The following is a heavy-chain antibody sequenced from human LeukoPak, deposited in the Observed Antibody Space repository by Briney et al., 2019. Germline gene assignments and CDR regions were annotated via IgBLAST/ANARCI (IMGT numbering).Heavy chain of an antibody. J-gene: IGHJ4*02. V-gene: IGHV3-21*01. CDR1: GFTFSSYS. CDR2: ISSSSYI. D-gene: IGHD3-22*01. CDR3: ARLPWNYYDSSGYVD. Sequence: GGSLRLSCAASGFTFSSYSMTWVRQAPGKGLEWVSSISSSSYIYYADSVKGRFTISRDNAKNSLYLQMNSLRAEDTAVYYCARLPWNYYDSSGYVDWGQGTLVTVSS.